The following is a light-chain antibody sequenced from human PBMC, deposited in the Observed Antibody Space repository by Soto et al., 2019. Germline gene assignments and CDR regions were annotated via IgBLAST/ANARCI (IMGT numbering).Light chain of an antibody. Sequence: QSVLTQSSSASASLGSSVKLTCTLSSGHSSYIIAWPQQQPGKAPRYLMKLEGSGSYNKGSGVPDRFSGSSSGADRYLTISNLQFEDEADSYCETWDSNTHAVFGGGTKVTVL. CDR3: ETWDSNTHAV. V-gene: IGLV4-60*02. J-gene: IGLJ3*02. CDR1: SGHSSYI. CDR2: LEGSGSY.